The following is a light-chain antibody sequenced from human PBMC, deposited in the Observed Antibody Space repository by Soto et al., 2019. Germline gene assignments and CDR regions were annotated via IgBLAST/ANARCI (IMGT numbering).Light chain of an antibody. J-gene: IGKJ3*01. CDR1: QSVSSY. CDR2: DAS. Sequence: EIVLTQSPATLSLSPGERATLSCRASQSVSSYLAWYRQKPGQAPRLLIYDASNRATGIPARFSGSGSGTDFTLTISSLEPEDFAVYYCQQRSNWLFTFGPGTKVDIK. V-gene: IGKV3-11*01. CDR3: QQRSNWLFT.